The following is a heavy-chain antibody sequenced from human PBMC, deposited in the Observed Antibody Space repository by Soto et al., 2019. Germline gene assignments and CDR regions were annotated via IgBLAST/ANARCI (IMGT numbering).Heavy chain of an antibody. CDR3: AKVLWVPNCSGGSCYSSYYFDY. CDR1: GFTFDDYA. D-gene: IGHD2-15*01. Sequence: QHGGSVRLSCAASGFTFDDYAMHWVRQAPGKGLEWVSGISWNSGSIGYADSVKGRFTISRDNAKNSLYLQMNSLRAEDTALYYCAKVLWVPNCSGGSCYSSYYFDYWGQGTLVTVSS. V-gene: IGHV3-9*01. J-gene: IGHJ4*02. CDR2: ISWNSGSI.